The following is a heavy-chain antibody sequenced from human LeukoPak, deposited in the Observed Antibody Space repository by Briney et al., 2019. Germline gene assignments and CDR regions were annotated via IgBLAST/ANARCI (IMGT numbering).Heavy chain of an antibody. CDR3: ARAVLSLAAHYGMDV. CDR1: GYTFTSYG. J-gene: IGHJ6*02. Sequence: ASVKVSCKASGYTFTSYGISWVRQAPGQGLEWMGWISAYNGNTNYAQKLQGRVTMTTDTSTSTAYMELRSLRSDDTAVYYCARAVLSLAAHYGMDVWGQGTTVTVSS. V-gene: IGHV1-18*01. CDR2: ISAYNGNT. D-gene: IGHD6-6*01.